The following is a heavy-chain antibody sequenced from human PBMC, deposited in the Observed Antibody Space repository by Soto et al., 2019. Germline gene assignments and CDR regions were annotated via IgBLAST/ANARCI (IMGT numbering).Heavy chain of an antibody. D-gene: IGHD6-13*01. J-gene: IGHJ4*02. CDR3: ARGRRGYSSSWYFDY. CDR2: INHSGST. CDR1: GGSFSGYY. Sequence: SETLSLTCAVYGGSFSGYYWSWIRQPPGKGLEWIGEINHSGSTNYNPSLKSRVTISVDTSKNQFSLKLSSVTAADTAVYYCARGRRGYSSSWYFDYWGQGTLVTVSS. V-gene: IGHV4-34*01.